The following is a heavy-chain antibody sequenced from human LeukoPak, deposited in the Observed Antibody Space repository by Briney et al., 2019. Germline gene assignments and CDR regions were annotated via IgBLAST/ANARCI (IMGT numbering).Heavy chain of an antibody. CDR2: ISYDGSNK. J-gene: IGHJ4*02. D-gene: IGHD3-10*01. V-gene: IGHV3-30-3*01. Sequence: GGSLRLSCAASGFTFSSYAMHWVRQAPGKGLEWVAVISYDGSNKYYADSVKGRFTISRDNSKNTLYLQMNSLRAEDTAVYYCAKEARGTMVIPHYFDYWGQGTLVTVSS. CDR1: GFTFSSYA. CDR3: AKEARGTMVIPHYFDY.